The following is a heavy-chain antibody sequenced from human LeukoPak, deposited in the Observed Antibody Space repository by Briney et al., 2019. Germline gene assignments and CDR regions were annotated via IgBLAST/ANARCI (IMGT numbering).Heavy chain of an antibody. CDR2: INPNSGAT. Sequence: ASVKVSCKASGYTFTDYCIPWRRQAPGQGLEWVAWINPNSGATNYAQNFQGRVTVTRDMSIRTAYMDLTRLKSDDTAVYYCAKAGNKGLGELHWFAPWGQGTLVTVSS. CDR1: GYTFTDYC. D-gene: IGHD3-10*01. CDR3: AKAGNKGLGELHWFAP. J-gene: IGHJ5*02. V-gene: IGHV1-2*02.